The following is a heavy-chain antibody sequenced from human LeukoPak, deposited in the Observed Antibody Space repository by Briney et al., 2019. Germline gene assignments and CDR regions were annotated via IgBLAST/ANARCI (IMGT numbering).Heavy chain of an antibody. V-gene: IGHV3-23*01. CDR2: ISSSGGNT. CDR1: GFTFSVSV. D-gene: IGHD6-13*01. J-gene: IGHJ4*02. Sequence: GGSLRLSCAASGFTFSVSVMNWVRQAPGKGLEWVSGISSSGGNTYYADSVKGRFTISRDNHKNTLHLQMNSLRAEDTAIYYCAKEGGYSSTWYWGQGTLVTVSS. CDR3: AKEGGYSSTWY.